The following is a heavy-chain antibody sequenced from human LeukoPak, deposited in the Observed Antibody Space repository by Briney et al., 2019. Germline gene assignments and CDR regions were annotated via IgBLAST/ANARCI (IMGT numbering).Heavy chain of an antibody. J-gene: IGHJ4*02. CDR1: GYSFTTYW. CDR3: ARHQVGSSYFDY. Sequence: GESLEISCKGSGYSFTTYWISWVRQMPGKGLEWMGRIDPSDSYTNYSPSFQGHVTISADKSISTAYLQWSSLKASDTAMYYCARHQVGSSYFDYWGQGTLVTVSS. V-gene: IGHV5-10-1*01. CDR2: IDPSDSYT. D-gene: IGHD6-6*01.